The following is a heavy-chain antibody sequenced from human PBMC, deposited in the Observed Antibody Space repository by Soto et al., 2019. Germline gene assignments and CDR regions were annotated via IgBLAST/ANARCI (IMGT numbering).Heavy chain of an antibody. CDR1: GYTFTDYG. Sequence: QVQLVQSGPEVKKPGASVKVSCKTSGYTFTDYGISWVRQAPGQGLELMGWISTYKGNTNYAQKFQCSVTMTTDTSTSTPYMELRSLRSDDTAVYYCATRSPAFGYWGQGTLVTVSS. V-gene: IGHV1-18*01. J-gene: IGHJ4*02. CDR3: ATRSPAFGY. CDR2: ISTYKGNT.